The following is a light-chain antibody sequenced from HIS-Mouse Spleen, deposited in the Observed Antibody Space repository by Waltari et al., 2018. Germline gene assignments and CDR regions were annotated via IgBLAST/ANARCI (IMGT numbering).Light chain of an antibody. CDR3: AAWDDSLSGPWV. J-gene: IGLJ3*02. CDR2: RNN. Sequence: QSVLTQPPSASGTPGQRVTISCSGSSPNIGSDSVTWYQQLPGTAPKLLIYRNNQRPSGVPDRFSGSKSGTSASLAISGLRSEDEADYYCAAWDDSLSGPWVFGGGTKLTVL. V-gene: IGLV1-47*01. CDR1: SPNIGSDS.